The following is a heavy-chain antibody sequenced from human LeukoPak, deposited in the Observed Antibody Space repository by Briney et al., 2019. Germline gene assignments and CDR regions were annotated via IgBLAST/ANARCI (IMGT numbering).Heavy chain of an antibody. CDR3: ARAESGKNYYYYYMDV. J-gene: IGHJ6*03. CDR2: ISSSGSTI. Sequence: GGSLRLSCAASGFTFSDYYMSWIRQAPGKGLEWVSYISSSGSTIYYADSVKGRFTISRDNAKNSLYLQRNSLRAEDTAVYYCARAESGKNYYYYYMDVWGKGTTVTVSS. D-gene: IGHD1-1*01. V-gene: IGHV3-11*01. CDR1: GFTFSDYY.